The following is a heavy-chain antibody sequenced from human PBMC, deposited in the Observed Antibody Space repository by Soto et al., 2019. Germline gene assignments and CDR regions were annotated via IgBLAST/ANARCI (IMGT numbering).Heavy chain of an antibody. CDR1: GGSFSGYY. V-gene: IGHV4-34*01. J-gene: IGHJ5*02. D-gene: IGHD6-25*01. CDR2: INHSGST. CDR3: ARGNTPESGNWFDP. Sequence: SETLSLTCAVYGGSFSGYYWSWIRQPPGKGLERIGEINHSGSTDYNPSLKSRVTISVDTSKNQFSLKLSSVTAADTAVYYCARGNTPESGNWFDPWGQGTLVTVSS.